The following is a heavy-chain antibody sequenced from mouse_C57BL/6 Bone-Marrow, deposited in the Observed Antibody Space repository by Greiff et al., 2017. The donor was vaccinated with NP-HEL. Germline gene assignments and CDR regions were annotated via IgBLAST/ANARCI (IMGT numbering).Heavy chain of an antibody. CDR3: ARSYGNYLAWFAY. J-gene: IGHJ3*01. Sequence: QVQLQQPGAELVKPGASVKMSCKVSGYTFTSYWITWVKQRPGQGLEWIGDIYPGSGSTNYNEKFKSKATLTVDTSSSTAYMQLSSLTSEDSAVYYCARSYGNYLAWFAYWGQGTLVTVSA. CDR1: GYTFTSYW. CDR2: IYPGSGST. D-gene: IGHD2-1*01. V-gene: IGHV1-55*01.